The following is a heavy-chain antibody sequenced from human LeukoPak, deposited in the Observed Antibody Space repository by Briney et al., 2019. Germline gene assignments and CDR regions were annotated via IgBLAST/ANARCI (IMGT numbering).Heavy chain of an antibody. V-gene: IGHV3-23*01. Sequence: GTSLRLSCVASGFTFTNYAMSWVRQAPGKGPEWVSAITGSDGSSCYADSVKGRFTISRDNSKNTLYLQVNSLRAEDTAVYYCAKWGDYDILTGYYVPDYWGQGTLVTVSS. CDR2: ITGSDGSS. J-gene: IGHJ4*02. CDR1: GFTFTNYA. D-gene: IGHD3-9*01. CDR3: AKWGDYDILTGYYVPDY.